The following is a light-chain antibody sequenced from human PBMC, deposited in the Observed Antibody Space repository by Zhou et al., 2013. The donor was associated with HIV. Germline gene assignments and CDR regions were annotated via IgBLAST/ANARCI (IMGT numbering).Light chain of an antibody. CDR3: QQSYTTPYT. CDR1: QNIRTF. V-gene: IGKV1-39*01. J-gene: IGKJ2*01. CDR2: AAS. Sequence: DIQMTQSPSSLSASMGDRVTITCRASQNIRTFLNWYQHIPGKAPKLLIYAASTLQSGVPSRFSGSGSGTDFTLTISSLQPEDFATYFCQQSYTTPYTFGPGTKLEIK.